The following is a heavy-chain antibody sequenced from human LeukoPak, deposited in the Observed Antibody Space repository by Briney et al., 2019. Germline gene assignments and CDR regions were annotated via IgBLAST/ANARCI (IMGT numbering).Heavy chain of an antibody. V-gene: IGHV4-39*01. CDR3: ARQSWSSWVYFDY. CDR1: GGSISSSSYY. D-gene: IGHD6-13*01. J-gene: IGHJ4*02. CDR2: IYYSGST. Sequence: SETLSLTCTVSGGSISSSSYYWGWIRQPPGKGLEWIGSIYYSGSTYYNPSLKSRVTISVDTSKNQFSLKLSSVTAADTAVYYCARQSWSSWVYFDYWGQGTLVTVSS.